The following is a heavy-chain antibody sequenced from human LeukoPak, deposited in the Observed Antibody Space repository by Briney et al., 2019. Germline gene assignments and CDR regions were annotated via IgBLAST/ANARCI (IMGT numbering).Heavy chain of an antibody. J-gene: IGHJ3*02. CDR2: INSGGSTT. D-gene: IGHD1-1*01. CDR3: ARGPLASLHAFDI. V-gene: IGHV3-48*03. CDR1: GFSFSSYE. Sequence: GGSLRLSCAASGFSFSSYEMNWVRQAPGKGLEWLSYINSGGSTTYYADSVEGRFTVSRDNAQNSLHLQMNSLTAEDTAVYYCARGPLASLHAFDIWGQGTKVTVSS.